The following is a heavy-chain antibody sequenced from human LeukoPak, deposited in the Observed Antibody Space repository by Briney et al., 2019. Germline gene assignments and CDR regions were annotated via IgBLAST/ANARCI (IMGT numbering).Heavy chain of an antibody. Sequence: PGGSLRLSCAASGFNFSNYVMHWVRQAPGKGLEWVSFIGSDGNDKHYADSVKGRFTISRDNSKNTLYLQMNSLRAEDTAVYYCARGTKVGSTIYGMDVWGQGTTVTVSS. CDR3: ARGTKVGSTIYGMDV. V-gene: IGHV3-30*02. CDR1: GFNFSNYV. J-gene: IGHJ6*02. D-gene: IGHD1-26*01. CDR2: IGSDGNDK.